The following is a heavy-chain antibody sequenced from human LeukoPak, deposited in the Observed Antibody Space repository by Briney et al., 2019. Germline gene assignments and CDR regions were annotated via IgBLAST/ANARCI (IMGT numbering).Heavy chain of an antibody. D-gene: IGHD1-26*01. CDR2: IYYTGRT. J-gene: IGHJ6*03. CDR1: GGSISSSSYY. V-gene: IGHV4-39*01. CDR3: ARISGSYHSPYSVYYYYYYMDV. Sequence: SETLSLTCTVYGGSISSSSYYWGWIRQPPGKGLEWIGTIYYTGRTYYNPSLKSRVTISVDTSKNQFSLNLSSVTAADTAVYYCARISGSYHSPYSVYYYYYYMDVWGKGTTVTISS.